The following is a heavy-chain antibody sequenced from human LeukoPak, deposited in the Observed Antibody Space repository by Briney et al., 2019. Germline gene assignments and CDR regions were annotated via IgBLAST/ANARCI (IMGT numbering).Heavy chain of an antibody. CDR3: AKNGLSGYSGYVPPYYYYGMDV. J-gene: IGHJ6*02. Sequence: GGSLRLSCAASGFTFSSYGMHWVRQAPGKGLEWVAVISYDGSNKYYADSVKGRFTISRDNSKNTLYLQMNSLRAEDTAVYYCAKNGLSGYSGYVPPYYYYGMDVWGQGTTVTVSS. CDR2: ISYDGSNK. D-gene: IGHD5-12*01. V-gene: IGHV3-30*18. CDR1: GFTFSSYG.